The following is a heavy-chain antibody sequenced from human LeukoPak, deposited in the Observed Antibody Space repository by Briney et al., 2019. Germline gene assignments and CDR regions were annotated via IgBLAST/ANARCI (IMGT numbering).Heavy chain of an antibody. D-gene: IGHD3-10*01. V-gene: IGHV3-20*01. CDR3: ARNYHGSGSTAFDI. CDR2: INGNGGST. Sequence: RGSLRLSCAASGFTFDDYVMSWVRQAPGKGLEWVSGINGNGGSTGYGDSMKGRFTISRDNAKNSLYLQMNSLRVEDTALYHCARNYHGSGSTAFDIWGQGTMVTVSS. CDR1: GFTFDDYV. J-gene: IGHJ3*02.